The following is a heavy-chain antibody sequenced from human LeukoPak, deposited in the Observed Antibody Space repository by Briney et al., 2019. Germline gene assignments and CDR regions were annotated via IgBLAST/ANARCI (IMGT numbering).Heavy chain of an antibody. J-gene: IGHJ3*02. V-gene: IGHV1-2*02. D-gene: IGHD3-22*01. CDR3: ARGGFDYHDSSGYVADAFDI. CDR2: INPNSGGT. Sequence: ASVKVSCKASGYTFTGYYMHWVRQAPGQGLEWMGWINPNSGGTNYAQKFQGRVTMTRDTSISTAYMELSRLRSDDTAVYYCARGGFDYHDSSGYVADAFDIWGQGTMVTASS. CDR1: GYTFTGYY.